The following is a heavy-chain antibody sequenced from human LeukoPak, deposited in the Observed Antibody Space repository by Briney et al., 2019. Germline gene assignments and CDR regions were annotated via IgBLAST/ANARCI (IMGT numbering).Heavy chain of an antibody. V-gene: IGHV4-59*08. Sequence: SETLPLTCTVSGGSISNYYWTWIWQPPGKGLEWIGWIYDRGGTSYNPSLESRVTISVDTSKNQFSLQMNSMTAADTAVFYCARLAKYNTGWSIFDYWGQGALVTVSS. CDR3: ARLAKYNTGWSIFDY. CDR2: IYDRGGT. J-gene: IGHJ4*02. CDR1: GGSISNYY. D-gene: IGHD6-19*01.